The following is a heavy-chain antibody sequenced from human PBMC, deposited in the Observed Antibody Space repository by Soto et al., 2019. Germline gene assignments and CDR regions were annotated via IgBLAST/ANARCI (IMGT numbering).Heavy chain of an antibody. Sequence: GASVKVSCKASGYTFSTHAMHWVRQAPGQSLEWMGWINGGTGQTKHSHRFQDRISITRDTSASTAYMEMSSLRSEDTAVYYCAREGYFGSTSCNYCFEPWCQGTRVTVAS. CDR2: INGGTGQT. CDR3: AREGYFGSTSCNYCFEP. V-gene: IGHV1-3*01. CDR1: GYTFSTHA. J-gene: IGHJ5*02. D-gene: IGHD2-2*01.